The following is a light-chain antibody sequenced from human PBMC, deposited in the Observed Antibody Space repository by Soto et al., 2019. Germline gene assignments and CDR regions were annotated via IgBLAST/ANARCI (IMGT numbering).Light chain of an antibody. Sequence: PSTLSASVGDRVTITCRASQSISSWLAWYQQKPGSAPKLVIYDASSLESGVPSRCSGSGSGTEFTLTISSLQPDDFATYYCQQYDTYWTFGQGTKVDI. CDR3: QQYDTYWT. J-gene: IGKJ1*01. V-gene: IGKV1-5*01. CDR1: QSISSW. CDR2: DAS.